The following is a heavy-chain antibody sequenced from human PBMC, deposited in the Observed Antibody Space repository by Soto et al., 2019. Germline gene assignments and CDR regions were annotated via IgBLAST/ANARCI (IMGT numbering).Heavy chain of an antibody. CDR3: ARSLRGYSDYSCS. D-gene: IGHD5-12*01. CDR1: GFTFSDYY. J-gene: IGHJ5*02. Sequence: QVQLVESGGGLVKPGGCLRLSCVASGFTFSDYYMSWIRQLPGKGLEWVSYISSSGSDTNYAASVKGRFTVSRDNAKNSLYLQMNSLTAEDQAVYYCARSLRGYSDYSCSWGQGTLVTVSS. CDR2: ISSSGSDT. V-gene: IGHV3-11*05.